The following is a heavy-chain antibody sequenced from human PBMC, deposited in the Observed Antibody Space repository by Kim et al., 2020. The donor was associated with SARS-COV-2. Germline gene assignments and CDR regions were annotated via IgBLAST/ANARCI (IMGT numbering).Heavy chain of an antibody. D-gene: IGHD3-22*01. J-gene: IGHJ4*02. CDR1: GYSFATYW. Sequence: GESLKISCKGSGYSFATYWIAWVCQMPGKGLERMGIMSPCGSDTRYSPSLQGQVTISVDKSITTAYLQWSSLKASDSGIYFCARRYERSGYAYYWGQGTLVTVSS. CDR2: MSPCGSDT. CDR3: ARRYERSGYAYY. V-gene: IGHV5-51*01.